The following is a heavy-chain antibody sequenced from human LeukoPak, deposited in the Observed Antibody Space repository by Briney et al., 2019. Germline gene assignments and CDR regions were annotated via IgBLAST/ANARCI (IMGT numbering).Heavy chain of an antibody. CDR2: ISSGSSTI. CDR3: ARIVVDSRGWYHFDY. Sequence: PGGSLRLSCTASGFTFGDYAMNWVRQAPGKGLEWVSYISSGSSTINYADSVKGRFTISRDNAKNSLSLQMNSLRAEDTAVYYCARIVVDSRGWYHFDYWGQGTLVTVSS. CDR1: GFTFGDYA. D-gene: IGHD6-19*01. V-gene: IGHV3-48*04. J-gene: IGHJ4*02.